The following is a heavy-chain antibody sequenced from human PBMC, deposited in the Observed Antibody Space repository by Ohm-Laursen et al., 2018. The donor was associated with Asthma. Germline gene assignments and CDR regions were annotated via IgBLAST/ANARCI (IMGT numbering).Heavy chain of an antibody. V-gene: IGHV3-7*01. D-gene: IGHD2-2*01. CDR2: INQDGSVK. CDR3: ARGTSGPWVNYAMDV. Sequence: SLRLSCTASGVAFTDSWMSWVRQLPGKGLEWVANINQDGSVKYYVDSVKGRFTISRDSAENAIYLQMNNLRAEDTAVYYCARGTSGPWVNYAMDVWGQGTSVTVSS. J-gene: IGHJ6*02. CDR1: GVAFTDSW.